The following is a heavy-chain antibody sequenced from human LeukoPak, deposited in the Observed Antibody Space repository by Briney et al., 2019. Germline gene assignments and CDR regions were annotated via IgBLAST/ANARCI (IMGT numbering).Heavy chain of an antibody. CDR3: TYDHFDS. CDR2: LNRDESII. D-gene: IGHD2-21*01. V-gene: IGHV3-74*01. Sequence: GGSLRLSCAASGFTFSNYWMHWVRQAQGKGLVWVSRLNRDESIINYAGSVKGRFTISRDNAKNTLYLQMNSLRAEDTAVYYCTYDHFDSWGQGTLVPVSS. CDR1: GFTFSNYW. J-gene: IGHJ4*02.